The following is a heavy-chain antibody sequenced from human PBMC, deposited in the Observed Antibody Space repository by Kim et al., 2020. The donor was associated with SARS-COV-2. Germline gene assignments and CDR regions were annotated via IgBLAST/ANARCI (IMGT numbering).Heavy chain of an antibody. V-gene: IGHV4-31*03. D-gene: IGHD3-3*01. CDR1: GGSISSGGYY. CDR3: ARVIVGGVAKVNYYYYYMDV. J-gene: IGHJ6*03. Sequence: SETLSLTCTVSGGSISSGGYYWSWIRQHPGKGLEWIGYIYYSGSTYYNPSLKSRVTISVDTSKNQFSLKLSSVTAADTAVYYCARVIVGGVAKVNYYYYYMDVWGKGTTVTVSS. CDR2: IYYSGST.